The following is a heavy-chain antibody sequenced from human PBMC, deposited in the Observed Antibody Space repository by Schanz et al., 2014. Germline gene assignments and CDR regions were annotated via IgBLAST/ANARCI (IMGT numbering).Heavy chain of an antibody. V-gene: IGHV3-23*01. CDR1: GFNFNTYA. D-gene: IGHD3-9*01. J-gene: IGHJ4*02. CDR2: LTDGGGGT. Sequence: EVQLLESGGGLAQPGGSLRLACAASGFNFNTYAMSWVRQAPGKGLEWVSGLTDGGGGTYYTDAVKGRFTISRDNSKNTLYLQINNLRAEDTAVYYCAYYDVLTGFDYWGQGTQVTVSS. CDR3: AYYDVLTGFDY.